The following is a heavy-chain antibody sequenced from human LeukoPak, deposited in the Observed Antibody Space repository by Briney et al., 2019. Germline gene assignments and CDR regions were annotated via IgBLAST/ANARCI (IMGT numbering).Heavy chain of an antibody. J-gene: IGHJ5*02. CDR3: ARGIGSSGPVCWFDP. CDR2: ISAYNGNT. D-gene: IGHD6-6*01. CDR1: GYTFTSYS. Sequence: ASVKVSCKASGYTFTSYSISWVRQAPGQGLEWMGWISAYNGNTNYAQKLQGRVTTTTDTSTSTAYMELRSLRSDDTAVYYCARGIGSSGPVCWFDPWGQGTLVTVSS. V-gene: IGHV1-18*01.